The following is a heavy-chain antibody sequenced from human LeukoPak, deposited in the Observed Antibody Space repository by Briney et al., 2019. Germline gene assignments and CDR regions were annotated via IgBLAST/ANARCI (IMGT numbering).Heavy chain of an antibody. V-gene: IGHV4-61*02. CDR3: ARRGRYSYGLSYYYYMDV. Sequence: PSETLSLTCTVSGGSISSGSYYWSWIRQPAGKGLEWIGRIYTSGSTNYNPSLKSRVTISVDTSKNQFSLKLSSVTAADTAVYYCARRGRYSYGLSYYYYMDVWGKGTTVTVSS. CDR2: IYTSGST. J-gene: IGHJ6*03. CDR1: GGSISSGSYY. D-gene: IGHD5-18*01.